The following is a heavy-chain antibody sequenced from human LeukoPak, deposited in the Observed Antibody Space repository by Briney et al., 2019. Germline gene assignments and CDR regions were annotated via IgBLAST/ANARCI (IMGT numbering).Heavy chain of an antibody. CDR3: ARAAWSGSIQYFQH. Sequence: GASVKVSCKASGYTFTSYYMHWVRQAPGQGLEWMGMINPSGGTSNYAQKFQGRVTMTTDTSTSTAYMELRSLRSDAPAGYYCARAAWSGSIQYFQHWGQGTLVTVSS. CDR2: INPSGGTS. D-gene: IGHD3-3*01. CDR1: GYTFTSYY. V-gene: IGHV1-46*01. J-gene: IGHJ1*01.